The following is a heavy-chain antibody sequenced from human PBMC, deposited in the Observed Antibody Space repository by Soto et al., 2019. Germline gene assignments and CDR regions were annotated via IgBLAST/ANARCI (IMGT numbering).Heavy chain of an antibody. CDR1: GGSITSSSYY. CDR2: IYYSGST. V-gene: IGHV4-39*01. CDR3: MLGSGWKDFDY. D-gene: IGHD3-22*01. J-gene: IGHJ4*02. Sequence: QLQLQESGPGLVKPSEILSLTCTVSGGSITSSSYYWGWIRQPPGKGLEWIGSIYYSGSTYYNPSLQSRVTISVDTSKHQFSLKLSSVTAADTAVYYCMLGSGWKDFDYWGQGTLVTVSS.